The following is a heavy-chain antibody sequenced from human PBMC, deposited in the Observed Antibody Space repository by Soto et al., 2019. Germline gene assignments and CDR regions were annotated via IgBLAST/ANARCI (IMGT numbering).Heavy chain of an antibody. V-gene: IGHV4-34*01. CDR3: ARDRKYCSNGVCVHYMDV. D-gene: IGHD2-8*01. Sequence: SETLSLTCAVYGGSFSGYYLSWIRQPPGKGLEWIGEINHSGSTNYNPSLKSRVTISVDTSKNQFSLKLSSVTAADTAVYYCARDRKYCSNGVCVHYMDVWGKGTTVTVSS. J-gene: IGHJ6*03. CDR1: GGSFSGYY. CDR2: INHSGST.